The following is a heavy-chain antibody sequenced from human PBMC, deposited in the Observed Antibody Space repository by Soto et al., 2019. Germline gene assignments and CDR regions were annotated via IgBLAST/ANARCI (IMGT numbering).Heavy chain of an antibody. V-gene: IGHV1-2*02. D-gene: IGHD6-6*01. CDR1: GYTFTGYY. CDR2: INPNSGGT. J-gene: IGHJ5*02. Sequence: ASGKVSGTASGYTFTGYYMHWVRQAPGQGLEWMGWINPNSGGTNYAQKFQGRVTMTRDTSISTAYMELSRLRSDDTAVYYCARGSSLSYNWFDPRGHGPPFPVPP. CDR3: ARGSSLSYNWFDP.